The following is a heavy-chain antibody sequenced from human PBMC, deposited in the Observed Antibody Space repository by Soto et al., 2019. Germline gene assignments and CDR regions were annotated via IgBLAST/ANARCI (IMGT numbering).Heavy chain of an antibody. CDR1: GGSVSGYY. V-gene: IGHV4-34*01. CDR2: INHSGST. CDR3: ARGRALLLWFGEYNWFDP. D-gene: IGHD3-10*01. Sequence: SETLSLTCAVYGGSVSGYYWSWIRQPPGKGLEWIGEINHSGSTNYNPSLKSRVTISVDTSKNQFSLKLSSVTAADTAVYYCARGRALLLWFGEYNWFDPWGQGTLVTVSS. J-gene: IGHJ5*02.